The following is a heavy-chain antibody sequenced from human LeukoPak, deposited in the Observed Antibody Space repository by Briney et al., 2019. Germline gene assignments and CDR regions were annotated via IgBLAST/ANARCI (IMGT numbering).Heavy chain of an antibody. J-gene: IGHJ4*02. Sequence: ASVKVSCKASGYTFTSYYMHWVRQAPGQGLEWMGIINPSGGSTSYAQKFQGRVTMTRDTSTSTVYMELSSLRSEDTAVYYCAITYCNSTSCSSFDYWGQGTLVTVSS. V-gene: IGHV1-46*03. CDR2: INPSGGST. CDR1: GYTFTSYY. D-gene: IGHD2-2*01. CDR3: AITYCNSTSCSSFDY.